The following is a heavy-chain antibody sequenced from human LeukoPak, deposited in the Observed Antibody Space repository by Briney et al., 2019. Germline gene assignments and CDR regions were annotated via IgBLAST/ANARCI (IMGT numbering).Heavy chain of an antibody. V-gene: IGHV1-18*01. D-gene: IGHD3-3*01. J-gene: IGHJ4*02. CDR1: GYTFTSYG. Sequence: ASVKVSCKASGYTFTSYGISWVRQAPGQGLEWMGWISAYNGNTNYAQKLQGRVTMTTDTSTSTAYMELRSLRSDDTAGYYCARASVPIFGVSWGYWGQGTLVTVSS. CDR3: ARASVPIFGVSWGY. CDR2: ISAYNGNT.